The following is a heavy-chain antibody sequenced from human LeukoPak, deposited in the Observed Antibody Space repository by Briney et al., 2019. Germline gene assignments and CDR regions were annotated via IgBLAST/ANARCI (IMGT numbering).Heavy chain of an antibody. CDR1: GYTFTSYY. CDR3: ARLGRPFVVVPAASRGTTKPDLRGRDY. V-gene: IGHV1-46*01. Sequence: ASVKVSCKASGYTFTSYYMHWVRQAPGQGLEWMGIINPSGGSTGYAQKFQGRVTMTRDTSTSTVYMELSSLRSEDTAVYYCARLGRPFVVVPAASRGTTKPDLRGRDYWGQGTLVTVSS. D-gene: IGHD2-2*01. J-gene: IGHJ4*02. CDR2: INPSGGST.